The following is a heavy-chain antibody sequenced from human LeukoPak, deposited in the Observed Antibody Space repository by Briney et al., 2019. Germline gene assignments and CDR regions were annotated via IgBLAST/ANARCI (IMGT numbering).Heavy chain of an antibody. CDR2: IYTGDSDT. Sequence: GESLKISCKGSGYSFTSYWIGWVRQMPGEGLEWMVIIYTGDSDTRYSPSFQGQVTIPADKSISTAYLQWSSLKASDTAMYYCARHGKYCSGGSCYWADYWGQGTLVTVSS. CDR1: GYSFTSYW. V-gene: IGHV5-51*01. J-gene: IGHJ4*02. D-gene: IGHD2-15*01. CDR3: ARHGKYCSGGSCYWADY.